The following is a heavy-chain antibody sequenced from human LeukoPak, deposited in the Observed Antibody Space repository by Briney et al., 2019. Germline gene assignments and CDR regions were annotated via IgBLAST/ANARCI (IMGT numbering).Heavy chain of an antibody. CDR3: AREYYWNYFGAGSWGAAAT. D-gene: IGHD3-10*01. J-gene: IGHJ5*02. Sequence: GESLRLSCSAYGFTFSNSATHWVRQVPGKGLEYVSAISSRGGSTYYANSVKGRCTISRDNSKNTLYFQMNSLRAEDTAVYYCAREYYWNYFGAGSWGAAATWGQGTLVTVSS. CDR2: ISSRGGST. V-gene: IGHV3-64*04. CDR1: GFTFSNSA.